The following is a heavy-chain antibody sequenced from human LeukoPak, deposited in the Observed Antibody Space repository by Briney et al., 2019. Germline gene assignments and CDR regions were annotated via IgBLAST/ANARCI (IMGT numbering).Heavy chain of an antibody. Sequence: PSETLSLTCTVSGGSISSGGYYWTWIRQHPGKGLEWIGCIYYSGSTYYNPSLKSRLTISIDTSKNQFSLKLSSVTAADTAVYYCARSTDMVRGVIGYWGQGTLVTVSS. J-gene: IGHJ4*02. CDR1: GGSISSGGYY. D-gene: IGHD3-10*01. CDR2: IYYSGST. CDR3: ARSTDMVRGVIGY. V-gene: IGHV4-31*03.